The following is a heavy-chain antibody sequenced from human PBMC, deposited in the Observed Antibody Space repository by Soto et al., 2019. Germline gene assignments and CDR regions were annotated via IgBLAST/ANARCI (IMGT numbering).Heavy chain of an antibody. CDR3: ARVGHPQSADC. Sequence: SETLSLTCTVSGASVSSYYWTLTRQPPGKGLEWIGYVHISGNTNYNPSLKSRVTMSLDTSKNQFSLKLSSVTAADTAIYYCARVGHPQSADCWGQGNLVTVSS. V-gene: IGHV4-59*02. J-gene: IGHJ4*02. CDR1: GASVSSYY. CDR2: VHISGNT. D-gene: IGHD3-10*01.